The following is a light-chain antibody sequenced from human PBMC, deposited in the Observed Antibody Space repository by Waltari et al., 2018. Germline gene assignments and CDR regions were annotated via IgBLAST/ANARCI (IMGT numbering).Light chain of an antibody. CDR2: GAS. V-gene: IGKV3-20*01. Sequence: ERTPPSCRASQSVSRTLAWYQQKPGQAPRLLIYGASTGATGIPDRFSGSGSGTDFSLTISRLEPEDFAVHYCQHYVRLPATFGQGTKVEIK. CDR1: QSVSRT. CDR3: QHYVRLPAT. J-gene: IGKJ1*01.